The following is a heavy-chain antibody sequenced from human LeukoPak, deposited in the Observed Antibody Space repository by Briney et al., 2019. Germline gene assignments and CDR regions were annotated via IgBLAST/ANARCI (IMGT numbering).Heavy chain of an antibody. J-gene: IGHJ4*02. D-gene: IGHD6-6*01. CDR2: ISYDGSNK. CDR1: GFTFSSYA. CDR3: ASLTRRGYSSSSDQREDILDY. Sequence: PGGSLRLSCAASGFTFSSYAMSWVRQAPGKGLEWVAVISYDGSNKYYADSVKGRFTISRENSKNTLYLQMNSLRAEDTAVYYCASLTRRGYSSSSDQREDILDYWGQGTLVTVSS. V-gene: IGHV3-30-3*01.